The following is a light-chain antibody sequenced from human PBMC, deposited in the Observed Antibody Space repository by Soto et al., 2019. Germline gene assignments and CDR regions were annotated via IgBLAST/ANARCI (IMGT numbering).Light chain of an antibody. CDR3: QSYDSSLSGDVV. Sequence: QSALTQPPSVSGAPGQRVTISCTGSSSNIGAGYDVHWYQQLPGTAPKLLIYGNSNRPSGVPDRFSGSKSGTSASLAITGLQAEDEADYSCQSYDSSLSGDVVFGGGAKLTVL. CDR1: SSNIGAGYD. CDR2: GNS. J-gene: IGLJ2*01. V-gene: IGLV1-40*01.